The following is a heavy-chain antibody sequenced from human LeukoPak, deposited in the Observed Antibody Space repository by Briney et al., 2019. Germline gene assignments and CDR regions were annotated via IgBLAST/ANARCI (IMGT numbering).Heavy chain of an antibody. CDR3: ARPFDYIWGSYRYRANDAFDI. CDR1: GGSISSSSYY. J-gene: IGHJ3*02. Sequence: SETLSLTCTVSGGSISSSSYYWGWIRQPPGKGLKWIGSIYYSGSTYYNPSLKSRVTISVDTSKNQFSLKLSSVTAADTAVYYCARPFDYIWGSYRYRANDAFDIWGQGTMVTVSS. V-gene: IGHV4-39*01. D-gene: IGHD3-16*02. CDR2: IYYSGST.